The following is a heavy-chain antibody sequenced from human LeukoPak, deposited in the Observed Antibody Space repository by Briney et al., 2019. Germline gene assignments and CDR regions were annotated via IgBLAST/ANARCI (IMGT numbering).Heavy chain of an antibody. CDR2: IYYSGST. V-gene: IGHV4-39*07. CDR1: GGSISSSSYY. Sequence: PSETLSLTCTVSGGSISSSSYYWGWIRQPPGKGLEWIGSIYYSGSTNYNPSLKSRVTISVDTSKNQFSLKLSSVTAADTAVYYCARGGGYRRHYFDYWGQGTLVTVSS. D-gene: IGHD2-2*01. J-gene: IGHJ4*02. CDR3: ARGGGYRRHYFDY.